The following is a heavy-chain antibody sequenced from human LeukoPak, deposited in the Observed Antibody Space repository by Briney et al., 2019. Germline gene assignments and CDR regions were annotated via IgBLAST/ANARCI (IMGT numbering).Heavy chain of an antibody. V-gene: IGHV3-23*01. J-gene: IGHJ5*02. Sequence: PGGSLRLSCAVSGLTFSNYAMSWIRQAPGKGLEWGSLIGGSGVNTFYADSVKGGSTISRDNSKYIMLLQMNRLRVEDTAVYYSAKGMSGSNPYNWFDPWGQGTLVTVSS. CDR1: GLTFSNYA. CDR2: IGGSGVNT. CDR3: AKGMSGSNPYNWFDP. D-gene: IGHD1-26*01.